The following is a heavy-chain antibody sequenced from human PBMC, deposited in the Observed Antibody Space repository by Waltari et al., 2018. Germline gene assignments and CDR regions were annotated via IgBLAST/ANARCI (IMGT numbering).Heavy chain of an antibody. J-gene: IGHJ4*02. CDR1: GDSISSYY. V-gene: IGHV4-4*07. D-gene: IGHD5-12*01. CDR2: IDTGRHP. Sequence: QVQLQESGPGLVKPSETLSLTCTVSGDSISSYYWRWIRQPAGKALLYIGRIDTGRHPNSNPSLDSRVTMAIDTSKNELSLKLSSVTAADTAVYYCAREVLPNATIWRSYFDYWGQGSLVTVSS. CDR3: AREVLPNATIWRSYFDY.